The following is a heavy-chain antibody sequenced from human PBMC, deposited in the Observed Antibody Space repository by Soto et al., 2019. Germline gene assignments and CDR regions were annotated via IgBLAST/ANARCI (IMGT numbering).Heavy chain of an antibody. CDR2: ISYDGSNK. Sequence: GSLRLSCAASGFTFSSYGMHWVRQAPGKGLEWVAVISYDGSNKYYADSVKGRFTISRDNSKNTLYLQMNSLRAEDTAVYYCAKDGKYYDFWSGYSIPVYYYYYMDVWGKGTTVTVSS. J-gene: IGHJ6*03. V-gene: IGHV3-30*18. CDR3: AKDGKYYDFWSGYSIPVYYYYYMDV. D-gene: IGHD3-3*01. CDR1: GFTFSSYG.